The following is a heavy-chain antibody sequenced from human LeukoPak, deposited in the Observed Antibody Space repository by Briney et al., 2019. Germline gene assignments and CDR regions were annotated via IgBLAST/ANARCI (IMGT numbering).Heavy chain of an antibody. V-gene: IGHV3-21*01. J-gene: IGHJ6*02. CDR2: ISSSYI. CDR1: GFTFSSYS. CDR3: ARDYSGSYYYCYGMDV. D-gene: IGHD1-26*01. Sequence: GGSLRLSCAASGFTFSSYSMNWVRQAPGKGLEWVSSISSSYIYYADSVKGRFTISRDNAKNSLYLQMNSLRAEDTAVYYCARDYSGSYYYCYGMDVWGQGTTVTVSS.